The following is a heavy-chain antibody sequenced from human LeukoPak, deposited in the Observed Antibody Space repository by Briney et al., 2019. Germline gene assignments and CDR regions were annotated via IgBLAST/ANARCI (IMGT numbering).Heavy chain of an antibody. J-gene: IGHJ3*02. V-gene: IGHV2-5*02. D-gene: IGHD3-22*01. CDR2: IYWDDDK. CDR3: AHRGGTMIVVAKGAFDI. CDR1: GFSLSTSGVG. Sequence: SGPTLVNPTQTLTLTCTFSGFSLSTSGVGVGWIRQPPGKALEWLALIYWDDDKRYSPSLKSRLTITKDTSKNQVVLTMTNMDPVDTATYYCAHRGGTMIVVAKGAFDIWAKGQWSPSLQ.